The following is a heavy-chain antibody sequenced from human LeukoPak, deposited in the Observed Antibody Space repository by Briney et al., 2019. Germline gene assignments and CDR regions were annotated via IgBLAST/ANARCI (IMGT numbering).Heavy chain of an antibody. CDR3: ARDDTMVRGVSFAPNAPNDAFDI. Sequence: SETLSLTCTVSGGSISSYYWSWIRQPPGKGLEWIGYIYYSGSTNYNPSLKSRVTISVDTSKNQFSLKLSSVTAADTAVYYCARDDTMVRGVSFAPNAPNDAFDIWGQGTMVTVSS. V-gene: IGHV4-59*01. CDR2: IYYSGST. CDR1: GGSISSYY. J-gene: IGHJ3*02. D-gene: IGHD3-10*01.